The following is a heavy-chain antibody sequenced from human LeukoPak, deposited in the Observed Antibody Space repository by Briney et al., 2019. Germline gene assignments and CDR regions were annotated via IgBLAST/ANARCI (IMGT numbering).Heavy chain of an antibody. CDR3: ASSAYGSGSYYYYYYYGMDV. CDR2: IIPILGIA. V-gene: IGHV1-69*04. D-gene: IGHD3-10*01. Sequence: SVKVSCKASGGTFSSYAISWVRQAPGQGLEWMGRIIPILGIANYAQKFQGRVTTTADKSTSTAYMELSSLRSEDTAVYYCASSAYGSGSYYYYYYYGMDVWGQGTTDTVSS. J-gene: IGHJ6*02. CDR1: GGTFSSYA.